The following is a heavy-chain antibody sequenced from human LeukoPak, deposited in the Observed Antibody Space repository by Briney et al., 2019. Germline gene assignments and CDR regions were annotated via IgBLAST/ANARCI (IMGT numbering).Heavy chain of an antibody. J-gene: IGHJ3*02. CDR2: IKQDGSEK. CDR1: GFTFSSYW. Sequence: GGSLRLSCAASGFTFSSYWMSWVRQAPGKGLEWVANIKQDGSEKYYVDSVKGRFTISRDNAKNSLYLQMNSLRAEDTAVYYCARSQYYYDSSGSYAFDIWGQGTMVTVSS. D-gene: IGHD3-22*01. CDR3: ARSQYYYDSSGSYAFDI. V-gene: IGHV3-7*01.